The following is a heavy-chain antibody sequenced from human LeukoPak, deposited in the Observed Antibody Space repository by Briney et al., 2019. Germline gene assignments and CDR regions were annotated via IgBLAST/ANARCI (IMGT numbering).Heavy chain of an antibody. CDR3: AKSSRYYYDSSGYYFGGTRG. V-gene: IGHV3-23*01. CDR1: GFTFSSYA. Sequence: GGSLRLSCAASGFTFSSYAMSWVRQAPGKGLEWVSAISGSGGSTYYADSVKGRFTISRDNSKNTLYLQMNSLRAEDPAVYYCAKSSRYYYDSSGYYFGGTRGGGQGTLVTVSS. CDR2: ISGSGGST. J-gene: IGHJ4*02. D-gene: IGHD3-22*01.